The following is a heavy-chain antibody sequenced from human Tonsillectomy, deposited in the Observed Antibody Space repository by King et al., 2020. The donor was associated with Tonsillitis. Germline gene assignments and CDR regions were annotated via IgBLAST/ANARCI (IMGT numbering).Heavy chain of an antibody. CDR2: IPYDGSNA. V-gene: IGHV3-30*18. CDR3: AKEMAAEGEYDDRYGRDG. CDR1: GFSFTNYG. J-gene: IGHJ6*02. D-gene: IGHD3-16*01. Sequence: VQLVESGGGVVQPGRSLRLSCAASGFSFTNYGIHWVRQAPGKGLEWVAIIPYDGSNAFYADSVKGRFTVSRDNYKNTLYLQMNTLRAEETAVYYCAKEMAAEGEYDDRYGRDGWGQGTAGTVSS.